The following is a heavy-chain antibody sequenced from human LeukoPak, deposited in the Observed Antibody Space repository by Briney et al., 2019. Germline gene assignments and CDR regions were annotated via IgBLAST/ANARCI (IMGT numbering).Heavy chain of an antibody. Sequence: PSETLSLTCTVSGGSISSISYYWGWIRQPPGKGLEWIGSISYSGSTYYTPSLKSRVTISVDTSKNQFSLKLTSVTAADTAVYYCARLDTTIVLFDYWCQGTLVIVSS. CDR1: GGSISSISYY. CDR2: ISYSGST. V-gene: IGHV4-39*01. J-gene: IGHJ4*02. D-gene: IGHD5-18*01. CDR3: ARLDTTIVLFDY.